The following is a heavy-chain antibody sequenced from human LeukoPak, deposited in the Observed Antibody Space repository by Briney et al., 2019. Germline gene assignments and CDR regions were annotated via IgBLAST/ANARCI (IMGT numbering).Heavy chain of an antibody. V-gene: IGHV3-23*01. CDR1: GFIFSSYA. CDR3: ALSGGINWYGLEC. CDR2: ISVSDST. D-gene: IGHD3-3*01. J-gene: IGHJ4*02. Sequence: AGGSLRLSCAGSGFIFSSYAMSWVRQAQGKGLEWISAISVSDSTYYEDSVKGRFTISRDNSKNTLYLQMNSLRDDDTAVYYCALSGGINWYGLECWGQGTLVTVSS.